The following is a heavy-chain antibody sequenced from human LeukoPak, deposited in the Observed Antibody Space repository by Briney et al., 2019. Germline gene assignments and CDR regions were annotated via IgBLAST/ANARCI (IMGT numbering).Heavy chain of an antibody. D-gene: IGHD2-21*02. Sequence: ASVKVSCKASGCTFTSYDINWVRQATGQGLEWMGWMNPNSGNTGYAQKFQGRVTMTRNTSISTAYMELSSLRSEDTAVYYCARTRTALGGYYYYMDVWGKGTTVTVSS. V-gene: IGHV1-8*01. CDR1: GCTFTSYD. CDR2: MNPNSGNT. J-gene: IGHJ6*03. CDR3: ARTRTALGGYYYYMDV.